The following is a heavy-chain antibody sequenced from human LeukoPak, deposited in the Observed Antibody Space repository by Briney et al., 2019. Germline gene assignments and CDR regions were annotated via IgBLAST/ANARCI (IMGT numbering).Heavy chain of an antibody. CDR3: ARPNYYDSSGFYYYFYGMDV. Sequence: GRSLRLSCAASGFTFSSNVMHWVRQAPGKGLEWVTAISHDGNNKYYADSVKGRFTCSRDNSKNTLYLQMNSLRADDTAVYYCARPNYYDSSGFYYYFYGMDVWGQGTTVTVSS. V-gene: IGHV3-30-3*01. D-gene: IGHD3-22*01. CDR1: GFTFSSNV. CDR2: ISHDGNNK. J-gene: IGHJ6*02.